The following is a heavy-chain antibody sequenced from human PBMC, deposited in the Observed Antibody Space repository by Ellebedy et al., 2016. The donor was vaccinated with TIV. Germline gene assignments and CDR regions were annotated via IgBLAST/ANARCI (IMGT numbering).Heavy chain of an antibody. J-gene: IGHJ4*02. D-gene: IGHD1-26*01. Sequence: GESLKIYXAASGFTVSSNYMSWVRQAPGKGLEWVSVIYSGGSTYYADSVKGRFTISRDNSKNTLYLQMNSLRAEDTAVYYCAREYIGASPFDYWGQGTLVTVSS. V-gene: IGHV3-66*01. CDR2: IYSGGST. CDR3: AREYIGASPFDY. CDR1: GFTVSSNY.